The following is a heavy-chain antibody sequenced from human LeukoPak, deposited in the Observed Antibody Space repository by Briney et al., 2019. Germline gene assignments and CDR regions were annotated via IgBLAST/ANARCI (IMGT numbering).Heavy chain of an antibody. CDR2: IYYSGST. CDR3: ARDVVPASNWFDP. Sequence: SETLSLTCTVSGASISSGDYYWSWIRQPPGKGLEWIGYIYYSGSTYYNPSLKSRVTISVDTSKNQFSLKLRSVTAADTAVYYCARDVVPASNWFDPWGQGTLVTVSS. J-gene: IGHJ5*02. V-gene: IGHV4-30-4*01. D-gene: IGHD2-2*01. CDR1: GASISSGDYY.